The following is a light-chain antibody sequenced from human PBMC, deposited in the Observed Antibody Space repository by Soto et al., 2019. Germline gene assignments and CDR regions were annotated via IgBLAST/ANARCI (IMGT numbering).Light chain of an antibody. CDR2: DAS. J-gene: IGKJ3*01. V-gene: IGKV1-33*01. Sequence: DIQMTQSPPSLSASVGDRVTITCQASQDIGKYLNWYQQKPGKVPKLLIYDASILEAGVPPRFSGSGSGTDFTLTISSLQPEDVATYYCQHCDYLPIFGPGTTVDFK. CDR1: QDIGKY. CDR3: QHCDYLPI.